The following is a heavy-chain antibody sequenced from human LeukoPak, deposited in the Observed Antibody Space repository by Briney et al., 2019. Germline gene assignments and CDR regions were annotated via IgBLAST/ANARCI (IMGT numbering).Heavy chain of an antibody. J-gene: IGHJ4*02. CDR1: GFTFSSYS. V-gene: IGHV3-21*01. Sequence: GGSLRLSCAASGFTFSSYSMNWVRQAPGKGLEWVSSISSSSNYIYYADSVKGRLTISRDNAKNTLYLQMNRLRAEDTAVYYCARGGFLRGQGTLVTVSS. CDR2: ISSSSNYI. CDR3: ARGGFL.